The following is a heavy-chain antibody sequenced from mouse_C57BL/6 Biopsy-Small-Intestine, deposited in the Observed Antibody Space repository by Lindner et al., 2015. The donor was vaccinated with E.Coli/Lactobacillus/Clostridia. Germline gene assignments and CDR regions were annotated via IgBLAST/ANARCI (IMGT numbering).Heavy chain of an antibody. CDR2: IRSKNNHYAK. Sequence: VQLQESGGGLVQPKGSLKLSCAASGFTFNTYAMNWVRQAPGKGLEWVARIRSKNNHYAKYYADSVKDRFTISRDESESMLYLQMNTLKTEDTAMYYCVRQGDYDVYFDVWGTGTTVTVSS. D-gene: IGHD2-4*01. J-gene: IGHJ1*03. CDR1: GFTFNTYA. CDR3: VRQGDYDVYFDV. V-gene: IGHV10-1*01.